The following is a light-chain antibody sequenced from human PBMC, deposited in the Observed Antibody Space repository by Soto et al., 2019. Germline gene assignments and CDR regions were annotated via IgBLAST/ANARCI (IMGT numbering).Light chain of an antibody. J-gene: IGKJ4*01. CDR1: QSINRY. Sequence: DIQMTQSPSSLSASVGDRVTITCRASQSINRYLNWYQQKPGTAPKLLISGASSLQSGVPSRFSGSGSGTYFTLTISSLQPEDFATYYCQQGSSTLTFGGGTKVEIK. V-gene: IGKV1-39*01. CDR2: GAS. CDR3: QQGSSTLT.